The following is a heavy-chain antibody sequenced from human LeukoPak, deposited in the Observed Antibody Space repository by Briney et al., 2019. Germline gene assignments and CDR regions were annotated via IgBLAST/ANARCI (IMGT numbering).Heavy chain of an antibody. Sequence: SGPTLVKPTQTLTLTCTFSGFSLSTSGVGVGWIRQPPGKALEWLALIYWDDDKRYSPSLKSRLTITKDTSKNQVVLTMTNMDPVDTATYYCARALLGDSSGWLDYWGQGTLVTVSS. D-gene: IGHD6-19*01. J-gene: IGHJ4*02. CDR2: IYWDDDK. V-gene: IGHV2-5*02. CDR1: GFSLSTSGVG. CDR3: ARALLGDSSGWLDY.